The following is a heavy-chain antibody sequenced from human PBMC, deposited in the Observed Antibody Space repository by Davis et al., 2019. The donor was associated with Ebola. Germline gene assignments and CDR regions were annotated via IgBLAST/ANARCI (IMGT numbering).Heavy chain of an antibody. J-gene: IGHJ4*02. Sequence: GESLKISCAASGFTFSSYWMSWVRQAPGKGLEWVANIKQDGSEKYYVDSVKGRFTISRDNAKNSLYLQMNSLRAEDTAVYYCARWYYDSSGYYIEHDYWGQGTLVTVSS. CDR2: IKQDGSEK. CDR3: ARWYYDSSGYYIEHDY. CDR1: GFTFSSYW. D-gene: IGHD3-22*01. V-gene: IGHV3-7*03.